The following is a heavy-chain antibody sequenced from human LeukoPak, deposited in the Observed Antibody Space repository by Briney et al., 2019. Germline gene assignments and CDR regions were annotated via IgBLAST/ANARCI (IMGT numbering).Heavy chain of an antibody. Sequence: PSETLSLTCTVSGDSVSTTIYYWGWIRQPPGQGLEWVGCIYYTGNTYYNPSLKGRVTMSVDTSKNQFSLELNSVTAADTAVYYCARQWDTWGQGTLVTVSS. V-gene: IGHV4-39*01. CDR1: GDSVSTTIYY. CDR3: ARQWDT. J-gene: IGHJ5*02. CDR2: IYYTGNT.